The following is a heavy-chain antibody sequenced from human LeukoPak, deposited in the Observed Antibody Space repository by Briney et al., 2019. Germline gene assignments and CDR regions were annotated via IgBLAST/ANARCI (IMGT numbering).Heavy chain of an antibody. CDR3: ARDFRGGSGGIDY. V-gene: IGHV4-31*03. Sequence: ASETLSLTCTVSGGSISSGGYYWSWIRQDPGKGLEGIGLIYYSETNYYNPSLKSRITIPVDTSKDQFSLKLSSVTAADTAVYYCARDFRGGSGGIDYWGQGSLVTVSS. D-gene: IGHD3-10*01. J-gene: IGHJ4*02. CDR1: GGSISSGGYY. CDR2: IYYSETN.